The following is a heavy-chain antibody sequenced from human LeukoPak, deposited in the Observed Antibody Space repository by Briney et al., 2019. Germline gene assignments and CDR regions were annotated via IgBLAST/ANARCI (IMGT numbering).Heavy chain of an antibody. V-gene: IGHV3-30*02. CDR1: GFTFSSYG. J-gene: IGHJ4*02. Sequence: PGGSLRLSCAASGFTFSSYGMHWVRQAPGKGLEWVAFIRYDGSNKYYADSVKGRFTISRDNSKNTLYLQMNSLRAEDTAVYYCAKDFSPPIVVVPAAPGGDFDYWGQGTLVTVSS. D-gene: IGHD2-2*01. CDR2: IRYDGSNK. CDR3: AKDFSPPIVVVPAAPGGDFDY.